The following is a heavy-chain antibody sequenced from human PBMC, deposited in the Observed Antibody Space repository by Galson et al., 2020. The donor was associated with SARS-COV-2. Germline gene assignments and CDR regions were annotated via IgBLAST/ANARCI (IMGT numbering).Heavy chain of an antibody. J-gene: IGHJ4*02. Sequence: GESLKISCAASGFTFSSYAMHWVRQAPGKGLEYVSAISSNGGSTYYANSVKGRFTISRDNSKNTLYLQMGSLRAEDMAVYYCARDWISIDDYWGQGTLVTVSS. D-gene: IGHD2-2*03. V-gene: IGHV3-64*01. CDR2: ISSNGGST. CDR1: GFTFSSYA. CDR3: ARDWISIDDY.